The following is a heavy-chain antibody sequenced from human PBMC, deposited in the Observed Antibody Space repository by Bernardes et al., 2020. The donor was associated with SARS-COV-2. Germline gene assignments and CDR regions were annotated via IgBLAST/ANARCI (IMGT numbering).Heavy chain of an antibody. D-gene: IGHD3-22*01. Sequence: SATLSRTCTVSGGSISSHYWSWIRQPPGTGLEWIGYIYYSGSTNYNPSLKSRVSISLDTSKNQFSLNLNSVTAADTAVYYCASTRPYYYDSSGYYLNYYGMDVWGQGTTVTGSS. V-gene: IGHV4-59*11. CDR1: GGSISSHY. J-gene: IGHJ6*02. CDR2: IYYSGST. CDR3: ASTRPYYYDSSGYYLNYYGMDV.